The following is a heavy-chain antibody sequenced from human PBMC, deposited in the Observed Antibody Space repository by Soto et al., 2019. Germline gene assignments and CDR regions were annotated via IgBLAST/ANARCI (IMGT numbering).Heavy chain of an antibody. J-gene: IGHJ4*02. CDR1: GGSISSSSYY. CDR2: IYYSGST. Sequence: QLQLQESGPGLVKPSETLSLTCTVSGGSISSSSYYWGWIRQPPGKGLEWIGSIYYSGSTYYNPSLKSRVTISVDTSKNQFSLDRSSVTAADTAVYYCARGTFSYGSGGNFDYWGQGTLVTVSS. V-gene: IGHV4-39*01. D-gene: IGHD3-10*01. CDR3: ARGTFSYGSGGNFDY.